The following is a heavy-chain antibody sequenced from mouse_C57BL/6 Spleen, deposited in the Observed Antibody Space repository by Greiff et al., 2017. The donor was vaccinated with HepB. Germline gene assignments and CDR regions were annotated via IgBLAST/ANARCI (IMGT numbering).Heavy chain of an antibody. V-gene: IGHV1-47*01. CDR1: GYTFTTYP. CDR2: FHPYNDDT. CDR3: ARGSKYDYDGFDY. J-gene: IGHJ2*01. D-gene: IGHD2-4*01. Sequence: VKLMESGAELVKPGASVKMSCKASGYTFTTYPIEWMKQNHGKSLEWIGNFHPYNDDTKYNEKFKGKATLTVEKSSSTVYLELSRLTSDDSAVYYCARGSKYDYDGFDYWGQGTTLTVSS.